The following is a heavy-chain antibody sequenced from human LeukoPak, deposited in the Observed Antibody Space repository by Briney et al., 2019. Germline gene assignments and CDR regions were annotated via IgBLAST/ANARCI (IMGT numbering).Heavy chain of an antibody. CDR3: AREMRGYSYGIDY. CDR1: GLTFSSYW. J-gene: IGHJ4*02. V-gene: IGHV3-74*01. D-gene: IGHD5-18*01. Sequence: TGGPLRLSCAASGLTFSSYWMHWVPKAPGKGLVWVSRISSDGSATTYADSVKGRFTISRDNAKNSLYLQMNSLRAEDTAVYYCAREMRGYSYGIDYWGQGTLVTVSS. CDR2: ISSDGSAT.